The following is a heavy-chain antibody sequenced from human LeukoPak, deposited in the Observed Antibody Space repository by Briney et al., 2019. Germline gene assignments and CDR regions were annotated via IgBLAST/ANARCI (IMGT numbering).Heavy chain of an antibody. CDR3: ARGYTMAPRGRRSFDY. CDR1: GGSFSGYY. Sequence: PSETLFLTCAVYGGSFSGYYWSWIRQPPGKGLEWIGEINHSGSTNYNPSLKSRVTISVDTSKNQFSLKLSSVTAADTAVYYCARGYTMAPRGRRSFDYWGQGTLVTVSS. D-gene: IGHD3-10*01. J-gene: IGHJ4*02. CDR2: INHSGST. V-gene: IGHV4-34*01.